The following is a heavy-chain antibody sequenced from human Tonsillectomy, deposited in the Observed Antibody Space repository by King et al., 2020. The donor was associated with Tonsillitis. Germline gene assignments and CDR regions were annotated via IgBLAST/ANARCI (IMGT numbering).Heavy chain of an antibody. V-gene: IGHV3-53*01. D-gene: IGHD4-17*01. J-gene: IGHJ3*02. CDR3: ARWGDYGKNAFDI. CDR2: IYSVGST. Sequence: VQLVESGGGLIQPGGSLRLSCAASGFTVSSSYMNWVRQAPGKGLEWVSIIYSVGSTYYADSVKGRFTISRDNSKNTLYLQMNSLRAEDTAVYYCARWGDYGKNAFDIWGQGTMVTVSS. CDR1: GFTVSSSY.